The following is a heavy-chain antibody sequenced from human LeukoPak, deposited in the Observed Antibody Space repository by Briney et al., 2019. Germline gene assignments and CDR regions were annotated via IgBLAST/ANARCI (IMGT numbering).Heavy chain of an antibody. Sequence: GGSLRLSCAASGFTFSSYAVHWVRQAPGKGLEWVAVISYDGSNKYYADSVKGRFTISRDNSKNTLYLQMNSLRAEDTAVYYCARGGDYGDPKTPWFDPWGQGTLVTVSS. V-gene: IGHV3-30*04. CDR1: GFTFSSYA. CDR3: ARGGDYGDPKTPWFDP. CDR2: ISYDGSNK. D-gene: IGHD4-17*01. J-gene: IGHJ5*02.